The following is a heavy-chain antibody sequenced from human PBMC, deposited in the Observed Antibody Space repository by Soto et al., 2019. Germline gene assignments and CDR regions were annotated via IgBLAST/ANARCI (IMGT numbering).Heavy chain of an antibody. CDR2: IYFNGST. CDR3: SRAGGGAVDY. D-gene: IGHD3-16*01. V-gene: IGHV4-30-4*01. Sequence: QVQLQESGPGLVKPSQTLSLTCTVSGGSISSGDYYWSWIRQPPGKGLEWIGYIYFNGSTYYNPSLKSRVTISVHTPKNQFALKLRYVNAADTAVYYGSRAGGGAVDYWGQGTLVTVSS. CDR1: GGSISSGDYY. J-gene: IGHJ4*02.